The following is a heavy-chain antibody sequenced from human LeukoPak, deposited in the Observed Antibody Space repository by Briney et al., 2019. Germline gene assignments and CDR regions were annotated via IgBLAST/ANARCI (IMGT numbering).Heavy chain of an antibody. CDR3: ARGGWYTCSWYTLDY. CDR1: GLTFSSYD. D-gene: IGHD6-13*01. CDR2: IGTAGDP. V-gene: IGHV3-13*05. Sequence: PGGSLRLSCAASGLTFSSYDMYWVRQATGKGLEWVSAIGTAGDPYYPDSVKGRFTISRENAKTSLYLQMNSLRAGDTAVYYCARGGWYTCSWYTLDYWGQGSLVTVSS. J-gene: IGHJ4*02.